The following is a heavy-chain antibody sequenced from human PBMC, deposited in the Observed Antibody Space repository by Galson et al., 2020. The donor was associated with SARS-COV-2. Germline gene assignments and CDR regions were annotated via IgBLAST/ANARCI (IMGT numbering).Heavy chain of an antibody. CDR3: ARGRISPSEVFDY. D-gene: IGHD3-3*01. J-gene: IGHJ4*01. V-gene: IGHV3-72*01. CDR1: GFTFSDHY. Sequence: TGGSLRLSCAASGFTFSDHYMDWVRQAPGKGLEWVGRSRNRANSYTTEYAASVKGRFTISREDSKNSLYLQMDSLKTEDTAVYYCARGRISPSEVFDYWGQEPWSPSPQ. CDR2: SRNRANSYTT.